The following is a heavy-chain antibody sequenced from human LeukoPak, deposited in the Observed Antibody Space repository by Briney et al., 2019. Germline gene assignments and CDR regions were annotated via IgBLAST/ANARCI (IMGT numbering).Heavy chain of an antibody. CDR3: ARGRATMVRGVNYYYYYYMDV. D-gene: IGHD3-10*01. Sequence: SETLSLTCAVYGGSFSGYYWSWIRQPPGKGLEWIGEINHSGSTNYNPSLKSRVTISVDTSKNQFSLKLSSVTAADTAVYYCARGRATMVRGVNYYYYYYMDVWGKGTTVTVSS. CDR2: INHSGST. V-gene: IGHV4-34*01. CDR1: GGSFSGYY. J-gene: IGHJ6*03.